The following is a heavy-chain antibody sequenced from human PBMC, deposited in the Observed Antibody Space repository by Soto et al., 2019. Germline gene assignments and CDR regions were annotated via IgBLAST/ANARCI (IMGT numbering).Heavy chain of an antibody. V-gene: IGHV1-46*02. D-gene: IGHD3-9*01. CDR2: INSIGGST. Sequence: QVQLVQSGGEVRKPGASVKLSCKASGYSFNDYYIHWVRQGPGQALEWIGMINSIGGSTTYAERFQDRLNLTRDKSTRTVYMERSSLSSADTANYYCARMTTLTGFERVQDWGQGTMGSVSS. J-gene: IGHJ1*01. CDR3: ARMTTLTGFERVQD. CDR1: GYSFNDYY.